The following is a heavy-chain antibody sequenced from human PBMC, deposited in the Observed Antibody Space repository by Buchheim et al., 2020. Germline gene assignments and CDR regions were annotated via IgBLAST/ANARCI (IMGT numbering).Heavy chain of an antibody. CDR3: ARDTFYYDSSGYYHHYFDY. V-gene: IGHV3-48*03. CDR1: GFTFRSYE. CDR2: ISSSGTTI. J-gene: IGHJ4*02. D-gene: IGHD3-22*01. Sequence: EVQLVESGGDLVQPGGSLRLSCAASGFTFRSYEMNWVRQAPGKGLEWLSYISSSGTTIYYADSVKGRFSISRDNAKKSLFLQMNRLRAEDTAVYYCARDTFYYDSSGYYHHYFDYWGQGTL.